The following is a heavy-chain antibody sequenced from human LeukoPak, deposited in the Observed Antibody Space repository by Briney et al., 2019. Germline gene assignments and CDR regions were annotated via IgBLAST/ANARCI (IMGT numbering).Heavy chain of an antibody. J-gene: IGHJ4*02. D-gene: IGHD6-19*01. V-gene: IGHV4-39*07. Sequence: SETLSLTCTVSGGSISSSSYYWGWIRQPPGKGLEWIGSIHYSGATHYNPSLKSRVTISVDTSKNQFSLKLTSVTAADTAVYYCARDYTLYISGWFLDYWAQGTLVTVSS. CDR3: ARDYTLYISGWFLDY. CDR2: IHYSGAT. CDR1: GGSISSSSYY.